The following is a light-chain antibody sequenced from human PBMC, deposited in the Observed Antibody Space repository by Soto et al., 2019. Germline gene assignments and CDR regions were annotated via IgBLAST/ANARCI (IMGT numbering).Light chain of an antibody. CDR2: EVT. CDR3: SSYAGNKHV. CDR1: RSDAGGYEY. J-gene: IGLJ1*01. V-gene: IGLV2-8*01. Sequence: QSVLTQPPSASGSLGQSVTISCTGTRSDAGGYEYVSWYQQHPGKAPKLMIYEVTKRPSGVPDRFSGSKSGNTASLTVSGLQAEDEADYYCSSYAGNKHVFGTGTKVTVL.